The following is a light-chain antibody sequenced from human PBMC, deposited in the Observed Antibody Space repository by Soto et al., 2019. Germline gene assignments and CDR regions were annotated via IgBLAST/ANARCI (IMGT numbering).Light chain of an antibody. CDR3: QHSYRTPRSP. J-gene: IGKJ5*01. V-gene: IGKV1-39*01. CDR2: AAS. CDR1: QSISSY. Sequence: DIQMTQSPSSLSASVGDRVTITCRASQSISSYLNWYQQKPGKAPRLLIYAASSLQSGVPSRFSGSGSGTDFTLAISSLQPADFATYYCQHSYRTPRSPFGQGPLLEIK.